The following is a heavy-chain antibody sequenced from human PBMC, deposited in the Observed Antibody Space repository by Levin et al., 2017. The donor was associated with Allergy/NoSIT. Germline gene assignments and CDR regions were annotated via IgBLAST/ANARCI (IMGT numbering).Heavy chain of an antibody. J-gene: IGHJ6*02. CDR1: GFTFRSYW. V-gene: IGHV3-7*01. D-gene: IGHD1-20*01. CDR2: IHKDGSER. CDR3: ATCNWNDDLRKNNGMDV. Sequence: GESLKISCAASGFTFRSYWMSWVRQAPGKGLEWVANIHKDGSERYYVDSVKGRFTISRDNTKNSLYLQLNSLRADDTAVYYCATCNWNDDLRKNNGMDVWGQGTTVTVSS.